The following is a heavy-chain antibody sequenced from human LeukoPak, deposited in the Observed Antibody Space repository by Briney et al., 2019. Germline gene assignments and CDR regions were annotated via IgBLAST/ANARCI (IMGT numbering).Heavy chain of an antibody. CDR3: ARDFNGDYAY. Sequence: GGSLRLSCAASGFTFTSYWLGWVRQAPGKGLEWVTNINGDGNEIYYVDSVKGRFTISRDTAKKSLYLQMNSLRAEDTAMYYCARDFNGDYAYWGQGTLVTVSS. CDR1: GFTFTSYW. J-gene: IGHJ4*02. CDR2: INGDGNEI. D-gene: IGHD4-17*01. V-gene: IGHV3-7*01.